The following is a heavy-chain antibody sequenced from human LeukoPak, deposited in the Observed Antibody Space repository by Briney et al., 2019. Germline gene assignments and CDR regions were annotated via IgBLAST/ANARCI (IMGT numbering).Heavy chain of an antibody. Sequence: GASVKVSCKVSGYTLTELSMHWVRQAPGKGLEWMGGFDPEDGETFYAQKFQGRVTMTEDTSTDTAYMELSRLRSEDTAVYYCATAYSGGYVGYFDYWGQGTLVTVSS. CDR3: ATAYSGGYVGYFDY. CDR1: GYTLTELS. CDR2: FDPEDGET. D-gene: IGHD1-26*01. J-gene: IGHJ4*02. V-gene: IGHV1-24*01.